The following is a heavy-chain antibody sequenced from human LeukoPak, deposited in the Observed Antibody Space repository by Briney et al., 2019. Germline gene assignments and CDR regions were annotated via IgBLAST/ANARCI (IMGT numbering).Heavy chain of an antibody. Sequence: PSETLSLTCTVSGGSIWTSDYYWGCIRQPPGKGLEWIGYIYYSGSTNYNPSLKSRVTISVDTSKNQFSLKLSSVTAADTAVYYCARGYCSSTSCYERYNWFDPWGQGTLVTVSS. J-gene: IGHJ5*02. CDR2: IYYSGST. CDR3: ARGYCSSTSCYERYNWFDP. CDR1: GGSIWTSDYY. V-gene: IGHV4-61*05. D-gene: IGHD2-2*01.